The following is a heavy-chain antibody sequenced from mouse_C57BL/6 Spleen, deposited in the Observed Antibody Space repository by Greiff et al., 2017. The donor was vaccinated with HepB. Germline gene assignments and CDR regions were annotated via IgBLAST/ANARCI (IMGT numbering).Heavy chain of an antibody. J-gene: IGHJ2*01. CDR2: INPSTGGT. V-gene: IGHV1-42*01. D-gene: IGHD4-1*01. Sequence: VQLQQSGPELVKPGASVKISCKASGYSFTGYYMNWVKQSPEKSLEWIGEINPSTGGTTYNQKFKAKATLTVDKSSSTAYMQLKSLTSEDSAVYYCARYWENDYWGQGTTLTVSS. CDR1: GYSFTGYY. CDR3: ARYWENDY.